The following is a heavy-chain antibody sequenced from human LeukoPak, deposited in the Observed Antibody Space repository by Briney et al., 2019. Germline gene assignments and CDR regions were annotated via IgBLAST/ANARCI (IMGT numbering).Heavy chain of an antibody. D-gene: IGHD5-18*01. V-gene: IGHV1-24*01. J-gene: IGHJ4*02. CDR3: ATAARRGYSYGYDY. CDR2: FDPEDGET. Sequence: ASVKVSCKVSGYTLTELSMHWVRQAPGKGLEWVGGFDPEDGETIYAQKFQGRVTMTEDTSTDTAYMELSSLRSEDTAVYYYATAARRGYSYGYDYWGQGTLVTVSS. CDR1: GYTLTELS.